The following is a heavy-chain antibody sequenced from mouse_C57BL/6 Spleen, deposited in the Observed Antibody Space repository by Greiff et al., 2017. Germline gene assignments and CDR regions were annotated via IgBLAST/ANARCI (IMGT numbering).Heavy chain of an antibody. J-gene: IGHJ3*01. Sequence: EVKLVASGGGLVQPGGSMKLSCAASGFTFSDAWMDWVRQSPEKGLEWVAEIRNKANNHATYSAESVQGRFSLSRDDYKSSVYLQMNSLRAEATGIYYCTRREYDYDGAWFAYWGQGTLVTVSA. D-gene: IGHD2-4*01. V-gene: IGHV6-6*01. CDR1: GFTFSDAW. CDR2: IRNKANNHAT. CDR3: TRREYDYDGAWFAY.